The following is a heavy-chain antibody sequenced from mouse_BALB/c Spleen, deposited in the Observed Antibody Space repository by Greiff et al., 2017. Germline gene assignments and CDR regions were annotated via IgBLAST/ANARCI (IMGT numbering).Heavy chain of an antibody. CDR2: IDPENGNT. J-gene: IGHJ2*01. CDR1: GFNIKDYY. Sequence: VQLQQSGAELVRPGALVKLSCKASGFNIKDYYMHWVKQRPEQGLEWIGWIDPENGNTIYDPKFQGKASITADTSSNTAYLQLSSLTSEDTAVYYCARGDGNCFDYWGQGTTLTVSS. D-gene: IGHD2-1*01. CDR3: ARGDGNCFDY. V-gene: IGHV14-1*02.